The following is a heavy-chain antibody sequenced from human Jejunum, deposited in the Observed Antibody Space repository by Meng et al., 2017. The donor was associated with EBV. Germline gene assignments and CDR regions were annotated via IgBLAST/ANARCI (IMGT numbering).Heavy chain of an antibody. Sequence: QVQLQESGPRLVNPSGXLSLTCGVSGDSVSTDKWWSWVRQSPGKGLEWIGEPSHRGITYYNPSLESQVTISIDTSKSQFSLRLRSVTAADTAVYYCARASWERLLEYWGQGTLVTVSS. D-gene: IGHD1-26*01. V-gene: IGHV4-4*02. J-gene: IGHJ4*02. CDR2: PSHRGIT. CDR3: ARASWERLLEY. CDR1: GDSVSTDKW.